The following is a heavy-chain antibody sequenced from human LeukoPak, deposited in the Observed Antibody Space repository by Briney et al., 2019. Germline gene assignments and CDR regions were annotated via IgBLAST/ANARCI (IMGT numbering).Heavy chain of an antibody. CDR1: GFTFSSYG. D-gene: IGHD3-22*01. Sequence: GGSLRLSCAASGFTFSSYGMHWVRQAPGKGLEWVAVIWFDGSNKEYADSVKGRFTISRDNSQNTLYLQMNSLRAEDTAVYYCARDGFTMIVVGWYFDLWGRGTLVSVSS. CDR2: IWFDGSNK. V-gene: IGHV3-33*01. J-gene: IGHJ2*01. CDR3: ARDGFTMIVVGWYFDL.